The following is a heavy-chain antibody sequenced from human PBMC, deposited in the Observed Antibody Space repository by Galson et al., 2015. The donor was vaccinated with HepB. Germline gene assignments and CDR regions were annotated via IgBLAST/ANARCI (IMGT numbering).Heavy chain of an antibody. V-gene: IGHV3-30*18. D-gene: IGHD4-17*01. CDR2: ISYDGSNK. CDR3: AKDHGDTSNYYYGMDV. Sequence: SLRLSCAASGFTFSSYGMHWVRQAPGKGLEWVAVISYDGSNKYYADSVKGRFTISRDNSKNTLYLQMNSLRAEDTAVYYCAKDHGDTSNYYYGMDVWGQGTTVTVSS. J-gene: IGHJ6*02. CDR1: GFTFSSYG.